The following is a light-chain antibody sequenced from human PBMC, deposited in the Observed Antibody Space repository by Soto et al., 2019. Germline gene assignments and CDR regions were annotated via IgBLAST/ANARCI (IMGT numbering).Light chain of an antibody. Sequence: SALTQPRSVSGSPGQSVTISCTGTSSDVGGYNYVSWYQQHPGKAPKLVIYEVTKRPSGVPDRVSASKSGNTASLTVSGLRAEDEADYYCSSYAGSNNFVFGSGTKVTV. CDR3: SSYAGSNNFV. J-gene: IGLJ1*01. CDR1: SSDVGGYNY. CDR2: EVT. V-gene: IGLV2-8*01.